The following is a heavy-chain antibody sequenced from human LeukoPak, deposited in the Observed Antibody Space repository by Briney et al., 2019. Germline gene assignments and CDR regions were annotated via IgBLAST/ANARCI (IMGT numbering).Heavy chain of an antibody. CDR3: AKDQCTRTSCDGYPGH. J-gene: IGHJ4*02. CDR2: IHFDGSTK. D-gene: IGHD2-2*01. V-gene: IGHV3-30*02. Sequence: SGGSLRLSCAASGFTSSSYGMPWVGRAPAKGLEGGAFIHFDGSTKYSGDSVKGRFTVSRDNSKNTLYLQMNSLRPEDTAVYYCAKDQCTRTSCDGYPGHWGQGTLVTVSS. CDR1: GFTSSSYG.